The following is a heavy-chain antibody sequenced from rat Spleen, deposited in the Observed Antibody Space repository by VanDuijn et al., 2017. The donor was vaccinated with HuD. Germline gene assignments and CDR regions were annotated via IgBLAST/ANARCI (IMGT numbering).Heavy chain of an antibody. CDR2: ISNTGGSI. V-gene: IGHV5-31*01. CDR3: ATRKANWFPY. CDR1: GFTFSDYR. J-gene: IGHJ3*01. D-gene: IGHD1-11*01. Sequence: EVQLVESGGGLVQPGRSLKLSCVASGFTFSDYRMNWIRQAPGKGLEWVASISNTGGSIYYPDSVKGRFTISRDHAKSTLYLQMDSLRSEDTATYYCATRKANWFPYWGQGTLVTVSS.